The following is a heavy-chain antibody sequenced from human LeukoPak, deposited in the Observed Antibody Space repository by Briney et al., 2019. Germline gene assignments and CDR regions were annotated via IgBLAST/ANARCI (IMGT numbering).Heavy chain of an antibody. CDR2: MFYSGST. CDR1: GGSISSFY. D-gene: IGHD6-6*01. J-gene: IGHJ4*02. Sequence: SETLSLTCTVSGGSISSFYWSWIRQPPGKGLEWIGYMFYSGSTNYNPSLRSRVTISIDTSKNQFSLKLSSVTASDTAVYFCARQRYSSWPHFDYWGRGTLVTVSS. CDR3: ARQRYSSWPHFDY. V-gene: IGHV4-59*08.